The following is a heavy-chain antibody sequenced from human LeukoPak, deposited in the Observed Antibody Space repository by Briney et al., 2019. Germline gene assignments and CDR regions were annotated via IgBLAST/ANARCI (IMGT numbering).Heavy chain of an antibody. D-gene: IGHD1/OR15-1a*01. V-gene: IGHV4-34*01. Sequence: PSETLSLTCAVYGGSFSGYYWSWLRQPPGKGLEWIGEINHSGSTNYNPSLKSRVTISVDTSENQFSLKLSPVTAADTAVYYCARARVRTNYYYYMDVWGKGTTVTVSS. CDR2: INHSGST. J-gene: IGHJ6*03. CDR1: GGSFSGYY. CDR3: ARARVRTNYYYYMDV.